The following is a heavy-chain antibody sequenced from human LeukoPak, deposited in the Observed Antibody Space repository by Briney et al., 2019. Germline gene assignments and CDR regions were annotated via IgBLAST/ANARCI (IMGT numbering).Heavy chain of an antibody. V-gene: IGHV5-51*01. J-gene: IGHJ4*02. CDR3: ARFSEAAGIDY. CDR1: GYSFTSYW. Sequence: GESLKISCKGSGYSFTSYWIGWVRQMPGKGLEWMGIIYPGDSDTRYSASFQGQVTITAGKSISTAYLQRSSRLASDTPMYYCARFSEAAGIDYWGQGTLVTVSS. D-gene: IGHD6-13*01. CDR2: IYPGDSDT.